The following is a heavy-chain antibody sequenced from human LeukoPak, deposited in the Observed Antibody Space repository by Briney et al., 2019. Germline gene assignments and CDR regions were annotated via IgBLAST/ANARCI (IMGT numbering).Heavy chain of an antibody. CDR1: GDSISSGNYY. CDR2: IYTSGTT. J-gene: IGHJ4*02. D-gene: IGHD5-24*01. CDR3: ARGKRWLHLDY. V-gene: IGHV4-61*02. Sequence: SETLSLTCSVSGDSISSGNYYWSWIRQPAGKGLEWIGVIYTSGTTNYNPSLKSRVTISLDTSKNQFSLKLSSVIAADTAVYYCARGKRWLHLDYWGQGTLVAVSS.